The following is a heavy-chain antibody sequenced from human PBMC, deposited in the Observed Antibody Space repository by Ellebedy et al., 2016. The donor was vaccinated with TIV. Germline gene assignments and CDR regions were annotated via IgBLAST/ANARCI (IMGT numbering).Heavy chain of an antibody. CDR3: ARAPYGSEQYYYMDV. J-gene: IGHJ6*03. D-gene: IGHD3-10*01. Sequence: PGGSLRLSCAASGFTFNRYWMTWVRQAPGKGLEWVANIKEDGSDKKYVDTVRGRFTISRDDAKNSLYLQMNSLTAEDTAVYCCARAPYGSEQYYYMDVWGKGTTVTVSS. CDR2: IKEDGSDK. V-gene: IGHV3-7*01. CDR1: GFTFNRYW.